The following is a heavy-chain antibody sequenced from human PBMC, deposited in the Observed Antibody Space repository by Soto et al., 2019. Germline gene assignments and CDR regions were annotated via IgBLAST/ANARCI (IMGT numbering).Heavy chain of an antibody. D-gene: IGHD3-22*01. Sequence: GGSLRLSCAASGFTFSSYAMSWVRQAPGKGLEWVSAISGSGGSTYYADSVKGRFTISRDNSKNTLYLQMNSLRAEDTAVYYCGKGRITMIVVVITPYDAWGQGTLVTVSS. CDR2: ISGSGGST. J-gene: IGHJ4*02. CDR3: GKGRITMIVVVITPYDA. CDR1: GFTFSSYA. V-gene: IGHV3-23*01.